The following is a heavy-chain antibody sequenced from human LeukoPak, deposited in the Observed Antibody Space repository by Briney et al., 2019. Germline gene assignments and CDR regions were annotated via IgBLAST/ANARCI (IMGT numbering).Heavy chain of an antibody. CDR3: ARGDPNGAYFDY. V-gene: IGHV3-21*01. CDR1: GFTFSTYS. D-gene: IGHD5-24*01. CDR2: ISSSSTYI. Sequence: PGGSLRLSCAASGFTFSTYSMNWVRQAPGKGLEWVSVISSSSTYIYYSDSVRGRFTISRDNAKNSLYLQMNSLRAEDTAVYYCARGDPNGAYFDYWGQGALVTVSS. J-gene: IGHJ4*02.